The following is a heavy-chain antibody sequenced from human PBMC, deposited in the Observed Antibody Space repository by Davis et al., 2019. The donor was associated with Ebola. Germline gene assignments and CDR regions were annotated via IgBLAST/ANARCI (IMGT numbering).Heavy chain of an antibody. D-gene: IGHD1-14*01. CDR2: VSHSERER. CDR1: GFIFRNYA. Sequence: PGGSLRLSCAASGFIFRNYAMHWVRQAPGKGLEWVAVVSHSERERFYADSVKGRFAISRDNSENTLYLQMNSLRAEDTSVYYCSKDGGNQVTTHNWFDTWGRGTLVTVSS. J-gene: IGHJ5*02. V-gene: IGHV3-30*09. CDR3: SKDGGNQVTTHNWFDT.